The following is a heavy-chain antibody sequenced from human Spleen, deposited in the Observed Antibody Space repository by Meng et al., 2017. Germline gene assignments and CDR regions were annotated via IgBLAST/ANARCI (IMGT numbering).Heavy chain of an antibody. Sequence: VQLVESGGGVVQHGRSLILSCAASGFTFSGYGMHWVRQVPGKGLQWVSRMNRDGSLTNYAVSVRGRFAIFRDNAENTVYLQMSGLRAEDTAVYYCVRDFGGWSDLWGQGTLVTVSS. CDR3: VRDFGGWSDL. V-gene: IGHV3-74*01. D-gene: IGHD3-3*01. CDR2: MNRDGSLT. CDR1: GFTFSGYG. J-gene: IGHJ5*02.